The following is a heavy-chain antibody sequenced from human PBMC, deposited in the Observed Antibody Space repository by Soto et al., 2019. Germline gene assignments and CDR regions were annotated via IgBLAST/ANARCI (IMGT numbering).Heavy chain of an antibody. Sequence: QITLKESGPTLVKPTQTLTLTCTFSGFSLSTSGVGVGWIRQPPGKALEWLALIYWDDDKRYSSSLNSRLTITQDPSKNQVVLTMTNMDPVDTATYYCAHSRPPRLLDYWGQGTLVTVSS. CDR1: GFSLSTSGVG. V-gene: IGHV2-5*02. CDR3: AHSRPPRLLDY. D-gene: IGHD6-6*01. J-gene: IGHJ4*02. CDR2: IYWDDDK.